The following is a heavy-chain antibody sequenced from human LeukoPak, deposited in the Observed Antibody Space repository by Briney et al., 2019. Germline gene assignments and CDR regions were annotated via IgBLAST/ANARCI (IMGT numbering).Heavy chain of an antibody. J-gene: IGHJ6*03. Sequence: ASAKVSCKASGGTFSSYAISWVRQAPGQGLEWMGGIIPIFGTANYAQKFQGRVTITADESTSTAYMELSSLRSEDTAVYYCARMTGDYYYYYMDVWGKGTTVTVSS. CDR3: ARMTGDYYYYYMDV. CDR2: IIPIFGTA. V-gene: IGHV1-69*13. CDR1: GGTFSSYA.